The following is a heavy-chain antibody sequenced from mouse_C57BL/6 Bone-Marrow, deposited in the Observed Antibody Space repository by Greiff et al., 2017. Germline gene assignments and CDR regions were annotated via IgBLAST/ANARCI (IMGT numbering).Heavy chain of an antibody. V-gene: IGHV2-5*01. Sequence: VKLLESGPGLVQPSQSLSITCTVSGFSLTSYGVHWVRQSPGKGLEWLGVIWRGGSTDYNAAFMSRLSITKDNSKSQVFFKMNSLQADDTAIYYCAKNNGYLYYFDYWGQGTTLTVSS. J-gene: IGHJ2*01. CDR2: IWRGGST. CDR3: AKNNGYLYYFDY. D-gene: IGHD2-3*01. CDR1: GFSLTSYG.